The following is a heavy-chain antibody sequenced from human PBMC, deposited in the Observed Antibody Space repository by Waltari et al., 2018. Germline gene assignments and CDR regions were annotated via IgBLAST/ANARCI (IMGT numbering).Heavy chain of an antibody. J-gene: IGHJ4*02. CDR3: TREDYGGKDY. CDR2: INTDGSTI. V-gene: IGHV3-74*01. Sequence: EVQLAESGGGLVQPGESLRLSCAASGCTFSPYWMHWVRQGPGKGLVWVSRINTDGSTINYADSVKGRFTISRDNAKNTLYLQMNSLRAEDTAVYYCTREDYGGKDYWGQGTLVTVSS. D-gene: IGHD4-17*01. CDR1: GCTFSPYW.